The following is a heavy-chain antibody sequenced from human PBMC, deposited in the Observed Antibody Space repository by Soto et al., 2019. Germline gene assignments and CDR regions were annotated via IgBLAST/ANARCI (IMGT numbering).Heavy chain of an antibody. CDR2: LSAYNGNT. V-gene: IGHV1-18*04. D-gene: IGHD5-12*01. Sequence: ASVKVSCNASGYTFTSYGISWVRQAPGQGLEWMGWLSAYNGNTNYAQKLQGRVTMTTETCTSTAYMELRSLRSDDTAVYYCVDRDYDSRRGMDVWGQGTTVTVSS. J-gene: IGHJ6*02. CDR1: GYTFTSYG. CDR3: VDRDYDSRRGMDV.